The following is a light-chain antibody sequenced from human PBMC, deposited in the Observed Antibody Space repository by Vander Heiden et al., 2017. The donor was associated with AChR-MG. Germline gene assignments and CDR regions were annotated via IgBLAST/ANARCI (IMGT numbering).Light chain of an antibody. Sequence: DIQMTQSPSSLSASLGDRVTIACRASQSIASSLNWYQQRPGKAPKLLFFAASSLQSGVPSRFSGSGSGTHFTLTISSLQPEDFATYYCQQSDSTPPTFGQGTKLEIK. CDR3: QQSDSTPPT. CDR2: AAS. V-gene: IGKV1-39*01. J-gene: IGKJ2*01. CDR1: QSIASS.